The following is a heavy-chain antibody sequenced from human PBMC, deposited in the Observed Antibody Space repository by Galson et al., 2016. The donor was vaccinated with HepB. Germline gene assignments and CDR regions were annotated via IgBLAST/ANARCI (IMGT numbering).Heavy chain of an antibody. D-gene: IGHD3-22*01. Sequence: SLRLSCAASGFTFSSHGMHWVRQAPGKGLEWVAVIWYDGSQKYYADSVKGRFTISRDNSKNTLSLQMNSLRAEDTAVYYSVRAYSSGYSRFDYWGQGTLVTVSS. V-gene: IGHV3-33*01. CDR1: GFTFSSHG. CDR3: VRAYSSGYSRFDY. J-gene: IGHJ4*02. CDR2: IWYDGSQK.